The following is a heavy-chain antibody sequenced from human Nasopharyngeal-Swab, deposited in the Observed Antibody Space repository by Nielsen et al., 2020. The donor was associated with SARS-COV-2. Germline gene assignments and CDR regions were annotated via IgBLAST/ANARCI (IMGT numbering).Heavy chain of an antibody. D-gene: IGHD1-7*01. CDR2: IYYSGST. Sequence: SETLSLTCTVSGGSISSGGYYWSWIRQHPGKGLEWIGYIYYSGSTYYNPSLKSRVTISVDTSKNQFSLELSSVTAADTAVYYCARQNGTTPPDYWGQGTLVTVSS. J-gene: IGHJ4*02. CDR3: ARQNGTTPPDY. CDR1: GGSISSGGYY. V-gene: IGHV4-31*03.